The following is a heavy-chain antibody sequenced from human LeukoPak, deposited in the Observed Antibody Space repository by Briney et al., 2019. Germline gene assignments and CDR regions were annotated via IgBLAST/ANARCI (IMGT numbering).Heavy chain of an antibody. CDR3: ARDSYGSGTKFYYYYYMDV. V-gene: IGHV3-48*01. CDR1: GFTFSSYS. D-gene: IGHD3-10*01. J-gene: IGHJ6*03. CDR2: ISSSSSTI. Sequence: GGSLRLSCAASGFTFSSYSMNWVRQAPGKGLEWVSYISSSSSTIYYADSVKGRFTISRDNAKNTLYLQMNSLRAEDTAVYYCARDSYGSGTKFYYYYYMDVWGKGTTVTVSS.